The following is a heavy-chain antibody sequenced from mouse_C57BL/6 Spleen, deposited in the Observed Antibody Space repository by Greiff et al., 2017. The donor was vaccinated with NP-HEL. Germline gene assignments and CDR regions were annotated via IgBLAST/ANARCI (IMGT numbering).Heavy chain of an antibody. CDR2: IDPSDSYT. V-gene: IGHV1-50*01. D-gene: IGHD1-1*01. CDR3: AREGLTTVEAY. J-gene: IGHJ3*01. CDR1: GYTFTSYW. Sequence: QVQLQQPGAELVKPGASVKLSCKASGYTFTSYWMQWVKQRPGQGLEWIGEIDPSDSYTNYNQKFKGKATLTVDTSSSTAYMQLSSLTSEDSAVYYSAREGLTTVEAYWGQGTLVTVSA.